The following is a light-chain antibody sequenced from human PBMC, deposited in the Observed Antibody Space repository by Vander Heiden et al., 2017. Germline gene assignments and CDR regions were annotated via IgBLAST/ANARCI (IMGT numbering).Light chain of an antibody. Sequence: EVVMTQSPPALSVSPGERATLSCRASQSVRTNLAWYQQNPGQAPRLLIYTASTRATGIPAHFNGSGFGTEFTLTISSLQSEDFAVYYCQQDNNWPLTFGDGTKVXIK. J-gene: IGKJ3*01. CDR3: QQDNNWPLT. V-gene: IGKV3-15*01. CDR1: QSVRTN. CDR2: TAS.